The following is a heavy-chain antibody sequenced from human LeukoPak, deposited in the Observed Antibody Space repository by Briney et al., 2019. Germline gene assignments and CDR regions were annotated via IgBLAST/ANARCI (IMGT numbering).Heavy chain of an antibody. J-gene: IGHJ6*02. V-gene: IGHV3-23*01. D-gene: IGHD2/OR15-2a*01. CDR3: AREDNIDYYGMDV. CDR1: GFTFSSYA. Sequence: GGSLRLSCAASGFTFSSYAMSWVRQAPGKGLEWVSAISGSGGSTYYADSVKGRFTISRDNAKNSLYLQMNSLRAEDTAVYYCAREDNIDYYGMDVWGQGTTVTVSS. CDR2: ISGSGGST.